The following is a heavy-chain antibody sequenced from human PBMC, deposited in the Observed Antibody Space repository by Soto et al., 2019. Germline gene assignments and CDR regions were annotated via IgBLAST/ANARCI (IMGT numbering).Heavy chain of an antibody. Sequence: PSETLSLTCAVSGGSISSSNWWSWVRQPPGKGLEWIGEIYHSGSTNYNPSLKSRVTISVDKSKNQFSLKLSSVTAADTAVYYCARAGIYGDYGYYYYGMDVWGQGTTVTVSS. V-gene: IGHV4-4*02. CDR1: GGSISSSNW. J-gene: IGHJ6*02. CDR2: IYHSGST. D-gene: IGHD4-17*01. CDR3: ARAGIYGDYGYYYYGMDV.